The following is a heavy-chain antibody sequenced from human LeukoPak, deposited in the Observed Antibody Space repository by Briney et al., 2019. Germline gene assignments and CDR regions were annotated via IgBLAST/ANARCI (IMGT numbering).Heavy chain of an antibody. CDR3: ARLGRYYDSSEPDSIDY. J-gene: IGHJ4*02. D-gene: IGHD3-22*01. V-gene: IGHV4-59*08. CDR1: GGSFSGYY. Sequence: SETLSLTCAVYGGSFSGYYWSWIRQPPGKGLEWIGYIYYSGSTNYNPSLKSRVTISVDTSKNQFSLKLSSVTAADTAVYYCARLGRYYDSSEPDSIDYWGQGTLVTVSS. CDR2: IYYSGST.